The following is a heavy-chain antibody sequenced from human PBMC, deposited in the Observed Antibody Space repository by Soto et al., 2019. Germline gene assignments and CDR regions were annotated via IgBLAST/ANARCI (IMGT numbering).Heavy chain of an antibody. D-gene: IGHD5-12*01. CDR3: ARGNQRWLQLWYFDL. CDR2: IIPIFGTV. V-gene: IGHV1-69*12. Sequence: QVQLVQSGAEVTKPGSSVKVSCKASGGTFSNYPVSWVRQAPGQGLEWMGGIIPIFGTVNYAQKFQGRLTSTADESPSTAYMELSSLRSEDTAVYYCARGNQRWLQLWYFDLWGRGTLVTVSS. J-gene: IGHJ2*01. CDR1: GGTFSNYP.